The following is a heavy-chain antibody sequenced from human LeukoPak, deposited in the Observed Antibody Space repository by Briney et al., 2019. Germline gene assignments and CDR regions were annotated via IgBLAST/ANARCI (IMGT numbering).Heavy chain of an antibody. D-gene: IGHD3-22*01. V-gene: IGHV3-23*01. CDR1: GFAFSSYA. CDR3: ARENYYDSSGLY. Sequence: PGGSLRLSCAASGFAFSSYAMSWVRQAPGKGLEWVSAISGSGGSTYYADSVKGRFTISRDNAKNTLYLQMNSLRAEDTAVYYCARENYYDSSGLYWGQGTLVTVSS. CDR2: ISGSGGST. J-gene: IGHJ4*02.